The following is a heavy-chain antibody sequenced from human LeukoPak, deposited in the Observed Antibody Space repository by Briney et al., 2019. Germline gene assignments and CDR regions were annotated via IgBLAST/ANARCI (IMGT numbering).Heavy chain of an antibody. CDR1: GYTFTGYY. Sequence: GASAKVSCKASGYTFTGYYMHWVRQAPGQGLGWMGWINPNSGGTNYAQKFQGRVTMTRDTSISTAYMELSRLRSDDTAVYYCATERIAAAYSALIDYWGQGTLVTVSS. J-gene: IGHJ4*02. D-gene: IGHD6-13*01. CDR3: ATERIAAAYSALIDY. V-gene: IGHV1-2*02. CDR2: INPNSGGT.